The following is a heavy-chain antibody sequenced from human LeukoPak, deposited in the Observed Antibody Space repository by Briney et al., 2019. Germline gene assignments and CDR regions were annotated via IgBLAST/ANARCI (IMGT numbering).Heavy chain of an antibody. D-gene: IGHD3-22*01. V-gene: IGHV1-69*13. CDR1: GGTFSSYA. Sequence: SVKVPCKASGGTFSSYAISWVRQAPGQGLEWMGGIIPIFGTANYAQKFQGRVTITADESTSTAYMELSSLRSEDTAVYYCARSSGASITMIVVVITPAFDIWGQGTMVTVSS. J-gene: IGHJ3*02. CDR3: ARSSGASITMIVVVITPAFDI. CDR2: IIPIFGTA.